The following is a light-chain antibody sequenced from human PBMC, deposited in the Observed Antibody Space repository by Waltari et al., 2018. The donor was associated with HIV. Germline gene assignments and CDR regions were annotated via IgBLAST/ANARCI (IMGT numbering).Light chain of an antibody. Sequence: QSALTQPPSASGSPGQSVTISCTGTSSDVGAYNYVSWYQQHPGKAPKLIIYDVTKRPSGVPDRFFGSKSGNTASLTVSGLQAEDEADYYCISYAGTNDPVLGGGTKLTVL. CDR2: DVT. CDR3: ISYAGTNDPV. J-gene: IGLJ2*01. CDR1: SSDVGAYNY. V-gene: IGLV2-8*01.